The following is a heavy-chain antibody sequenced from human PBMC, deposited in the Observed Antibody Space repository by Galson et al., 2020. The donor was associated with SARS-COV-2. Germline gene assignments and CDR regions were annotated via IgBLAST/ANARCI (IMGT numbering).Heavy chain of an antibody. CDR2: ISSSSYI. CDR1: GFTFSTYS. V-gene: IGHV3-21*01. J-gene: IGHJ5*02. D-gene: IGHD3-22*01. CDR3: ARDGASDYYDSSGDTNWFDP. Sequence: NSGGSLRLSCAASGFTFSTYSMNWVRQAPGKGLEWVSSISSSSYIYYADSVKGRFTISRDNAKNSLYLQMNSLRAEDTAVYYCARDGASDYYDSSGDTNWFDPWGQGTLVTVSS.